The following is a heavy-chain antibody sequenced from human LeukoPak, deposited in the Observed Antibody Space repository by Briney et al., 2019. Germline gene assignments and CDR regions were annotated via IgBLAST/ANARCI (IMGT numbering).Heavy chain of an antibody. D-gene: IGHD3-3*01. J-gene: IGHJ4*02. Sequence: SETLSLXCAVYGGSFSGYYWSWIRQPPGKGLEWIGEINHSGSTNYNPSLKSRVTISVDTSKNQFSLKLSSVTAADTAVYYCARGRYYDFWSGYYSGYYFDYWGQGTLVTVSS. CDR2: INHSGST. CDR3: ARGRYYDFWSGYYSGYYFDY. V-gene: IGHV4-34*01. CDR1: GGSFSGYY.